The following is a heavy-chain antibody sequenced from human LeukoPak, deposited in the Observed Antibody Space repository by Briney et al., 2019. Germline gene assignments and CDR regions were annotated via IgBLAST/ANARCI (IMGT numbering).Heavy chain of an antibody. CDR3: ARNSGHSDFDY. CDR1: GGSLRSSIW. D-gene: IGHD4-23*01. CDR2: IYHSGSI. V-gene: IGHV4-4*02. Sequence: SETLSLTCAVSGGSLRSSIWWTWVRRPPGKGLEWIGEIYHSGSINYNPSLKSRVTISLDKSKNQFSLRLSSVTAADTAVYYCARNSGHSDFDYWGPGTLVTVSS. J-gene: IGHJ4*02.